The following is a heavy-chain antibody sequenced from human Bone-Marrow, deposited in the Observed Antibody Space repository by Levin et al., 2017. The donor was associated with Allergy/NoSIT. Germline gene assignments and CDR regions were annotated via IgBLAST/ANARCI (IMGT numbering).Heavy chain of an antibody. V-gene: IGHV3-9*01. Sequence: SLKISCAASGFNFGHYAMRWVRQAPGKGLEWVSGISWNSGSIGYEDSVKGRFTISRDNAKNSLYLQMNSLRPEDTAFYYCAKDTEYYYDSTGYYNYWGQGTLVTVSS. CDR3: AKDTEYYYDSTGYYNY. D-gene: IGHD3-22*01. CDR1: GFNFGHYA. J-gene: IGHJ4*02. CDR2: ISWNSGSI.